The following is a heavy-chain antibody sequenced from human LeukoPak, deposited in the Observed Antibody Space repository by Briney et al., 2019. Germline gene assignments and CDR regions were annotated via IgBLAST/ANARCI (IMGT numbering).Heavy chain of an antibody. D-gene: IGHD6-19*01. V-gene: IGHV3-23*01. CDR2: LSGSGAST. CDR1: EFTFSNYA. J-gene: IGHJ4*02. Sequence: GGSLRLSCAASEFTFSNYAMSWVRQAPGKGLEWVSGLSGSGASTYYADSVKGRFSISRDNAKSTLYLQMNSLRAEDTAVYYCARGGSGSGWSPYWGQGTLVTVSS. CDR3: ARGGSGSGWSPY.